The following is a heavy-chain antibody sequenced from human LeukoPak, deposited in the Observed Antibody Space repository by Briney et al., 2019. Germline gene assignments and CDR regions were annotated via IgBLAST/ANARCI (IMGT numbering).Heavy chain of an antibody. Sequence: SETLSLTCTVSGGSISSYYWSWVRQPPGKGLEWIAYISDIGSINYNPSLKSRVTISVDTSKNQFSLKLSSVTVADTAVYYCARGRGAVWFGYFDYWGQGTLVTVSS. J-gene: IGHJ4*02. D-gene: IGHD3-10*01. CDR2: ISDIGSI. CDR3: ARGRGAVWFGYFDY. V-gene: IGHV4-59*12. CDR1: GGSISSYY.